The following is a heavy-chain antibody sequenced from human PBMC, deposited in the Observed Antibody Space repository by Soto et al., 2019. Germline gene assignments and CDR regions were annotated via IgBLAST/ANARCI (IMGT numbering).Heavy chain of an antibody. CDR2: INHSGST. V-gene: IGHV4-34*01. D-gene: IGHD6-6*01. CDR3: ARGGVAARHVKYFDY. CDR1: GGSFSGYY. J-gene: IGHJ4*02. Sequence: SETLSLTCAVYGGSFSGYYWSWIRQPPGKGLEWIGEINHSGSTNYNPSLKGRVTISVDTSKNQFSLKLSSVTAADTAVYYCARGGVAARHVKYFDYWGQGTLVTVSS.